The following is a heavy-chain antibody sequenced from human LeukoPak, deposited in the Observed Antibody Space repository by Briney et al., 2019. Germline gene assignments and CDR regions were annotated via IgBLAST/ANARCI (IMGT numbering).Heavy chain of an antibody. V-gene: IGHV3-30*02. D-gene: IGHD6-19*01. J-gene: IGHJ4*02. CDR1: GFSFSSYG. CDR3: ERVLGSAWGEVGY. Sequence: GGSLRLSCAVSGFSFSSYGMHWVRQAPGKGLEWMAFIRSDGSNKYYADSVKGRFTISRDNSKNTLYLQMNSLRAEDTAVYYFERVLGSAWGEVGYWGQGTLVAVSS. CDR2: IRSDGSNK.